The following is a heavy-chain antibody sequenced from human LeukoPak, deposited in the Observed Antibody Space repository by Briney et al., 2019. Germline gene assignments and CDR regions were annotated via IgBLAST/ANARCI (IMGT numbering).Heavy chain of an antibody. CDR2: ISSSSSTI. CDR3: ARYTSGRYSGAPYSMDV. J-gene: IGHJ6*02. CDR1: GFTFSSYS. Sequence: PGGSLRLSCAASGFTFSSYSMNWVRQAPGKGLEWVSYISSSSSTIYYADSVKGRFTISRDNAKNSLYLQMNSLRAEDTAVYYCARYTSGRYSGAPYSMDVWGQGTTVTVSS. D-gene: IGHD6-19*01. V-gene: IGHV3-48*01.